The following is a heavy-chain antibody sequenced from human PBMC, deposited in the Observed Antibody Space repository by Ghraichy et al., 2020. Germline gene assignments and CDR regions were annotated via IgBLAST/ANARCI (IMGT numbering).Heavy chain of an antibody. J-gene: IGHJ4*02. D-gene: IGHD5-12*01. CDR3: ARLYGGYPIFDY. V-gene: IGHV4-59*08. CDR1: GGSISSYY. Sequence: SETLSLTCTVSGGSISSYYWSWIRQPPGKGLEWIGYIYYSGSTNYNPSLKSRVTISVDTSKNQFSLKLSSVTAADTAVYYCARLYGGYPIFDYWGQGTLVTVSS. CDR2: IYYSGST.